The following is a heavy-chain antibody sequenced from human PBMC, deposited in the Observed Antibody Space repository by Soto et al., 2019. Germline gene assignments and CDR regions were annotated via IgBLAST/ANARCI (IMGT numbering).Heavy chain of an antibody. Sequence: GGSLRLSCAASGFTFSNYGMHWVRQAPGKGLEWVAIIWHDGNNKYYADSVRGRFIISRDNSKNRLYLQMNSLRAEDTAVYYCASDLVGASDSYGLDVWGQGTPVTVSS. V-gene: IGHV3-33*01. CDR2: IWHDGNNK. J-gene: IGHJ6*02. CDR1: GFTFSNYG. CDR3: ASDLVGASDSYGLDV. D-gene: IGHD1-26*01.